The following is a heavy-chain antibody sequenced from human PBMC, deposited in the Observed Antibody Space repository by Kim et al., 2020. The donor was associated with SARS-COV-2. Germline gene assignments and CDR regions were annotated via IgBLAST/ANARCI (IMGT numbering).Heavy chain of an antibody. Sequence: VKGRFTISRDNSKNTLYLQMNSLRAEDTAVYYCAKDITMVRGGVYWYFDLWGRGTLVTVSS. J-gene: IGHJ2*01. D-gene: IGHD3-10*01. V-gene: IGHV3-23*01. CDR3: AKDITMVRGGVYWYFDL.